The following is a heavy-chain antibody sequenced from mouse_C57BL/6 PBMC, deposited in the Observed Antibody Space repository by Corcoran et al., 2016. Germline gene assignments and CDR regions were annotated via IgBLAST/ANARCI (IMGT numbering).Heavy chain of an antibody. D-gene: IGHD1-2*01. Sequence: QIQLVQSGPELKKPGETVKISCKASGYTFTTYGMSWVKQAPGKGLKWMGWINTYSGVPTYADDFKGRFAFSLETSASTAYLQINNLKNEDTATYFCARGGGILRPFDYWGQGTTLTVSS. CDR3: ARGGGILRPFDY. J-gene: IGHJ2*01. CDR2: INTYSGVP. CDR1: GYTFTTYG. V-gene: IGHV9-3*01.